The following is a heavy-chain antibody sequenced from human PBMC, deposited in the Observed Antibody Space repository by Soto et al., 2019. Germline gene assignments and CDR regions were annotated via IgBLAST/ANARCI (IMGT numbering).Heavy chain of an antibody. CDR3: AMFLLRYSSGWYYYYYGMDV. J-gene: IGHJ6*02. Sequence: GESLTISCKGSGYSFTSYWIGWVRQMPGKGLEWMGIIYPGDSDTRYSPSFQGQVTISADKSISTAYLQWSSLKASDTAMYNCAMFLLRYSSGWYYYYYGMDVWGQGTTVTVSS. CDR2: IYPGDSDT. CDR1: GYSFTSYW. D-gene: IGHD6-19*01. V-gene: IGHV5-51*01.